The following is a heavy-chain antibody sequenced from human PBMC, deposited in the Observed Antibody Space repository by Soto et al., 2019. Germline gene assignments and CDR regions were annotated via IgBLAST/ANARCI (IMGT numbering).Heavy chain of an antibody. V-gene: IGHV3-30-3*01. J-gene: IGHJ6*02. CDR2: ISYDGSNK. CDR3: ARSIAAAGTLDYYGMDV. Sequence: SLRLSCAASGFTFSSYAMHWVRQAPGKGLEWVAVISYDGSNKYYADSVKGRFTISRDNSKITLYLQMNSLRAEDTAVYYCARSIAAAGTLDYYGMDVWDQGTTVTVSS. D-gene: IGHD6-13*01. CDR1: GFTFSSYA.